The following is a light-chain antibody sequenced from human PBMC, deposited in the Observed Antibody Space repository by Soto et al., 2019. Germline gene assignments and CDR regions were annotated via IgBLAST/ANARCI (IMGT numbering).Light chain of an antibody. Sequence: EIVLTQSPATLSLSPGERATLSCRASQSVSSYLAWYQQKPGQAPRLLIYDASNRATGIPARFSGSGSGTDFTLTISSLEPEDFSVNYCQQRSNWPPFTFGPGTKFDIK. CDR3: QQRSNWPPFT. CDR1: QSVSSY. V-gene: IGKV3-11*01. CDR2: DAS. J-gene: IGKJ3*01.